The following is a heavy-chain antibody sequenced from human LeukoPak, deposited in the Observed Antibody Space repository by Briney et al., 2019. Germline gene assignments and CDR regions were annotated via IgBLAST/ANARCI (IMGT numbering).Heavy chain of an antibody. Sequence: PGGSLRLSCAASGFTFSSYSMNWVRQAPGEGLEWVSSISSSSSYIYYADSVKGRFTISRDNAKNSLYLQMNSLRAEDTAEYYCARVLRLITGTRGYYYMDVWGKGTTVTVSS. J-gene: IGHJ6*03. CDR1: GFTFSSYS. CDR2: ISSSSSYI. CDR3: ARVLRLITGTRGYYYMDV. V-gene: IGHV3-21*01. D-gene: IGHD1-20*01.